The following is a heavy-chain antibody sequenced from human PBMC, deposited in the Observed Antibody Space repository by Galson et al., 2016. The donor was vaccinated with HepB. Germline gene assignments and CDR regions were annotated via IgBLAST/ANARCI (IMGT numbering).Heavy chain of an antibody. Sequence: SVKVSCKVSGFPVTDLSIHWVRQAPGKGLEWMGGFELEDGETVHAQKFQGRVTMTEDTSTDTAYLELSRLTSGDTAVYYCVTEGGNWGQEVLVTVSS. CDR2: FELEDGET. V-gene: IGHV1-24*01. D-gene: IGHD3-16*01. J-gene: IGHJ4*02. CDR3: VTEGGN. CDR1: GFPVTDLS.